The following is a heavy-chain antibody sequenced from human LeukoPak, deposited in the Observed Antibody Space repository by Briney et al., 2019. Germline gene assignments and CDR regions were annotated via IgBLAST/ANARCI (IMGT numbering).Heavy chain of an antibody. CDR1: GYSISSGYY. D-gene: IGHD4-23*01. V-gene: IGHV4-38-2*01. J-gene: IGHJ4*02. CDR3: ARSSGGNSGALDY. Sequence: SETLSLTCAVSGYSISSGYYWGRIRQPPGKGLEWIGSTYHSGSTYYNPSLKSRVTISVDTSKNQFSLKLSSVTAADTAVYYCARSSGGNSGALDYWGQGTLVTVSS. CDR2: TYHSGST.